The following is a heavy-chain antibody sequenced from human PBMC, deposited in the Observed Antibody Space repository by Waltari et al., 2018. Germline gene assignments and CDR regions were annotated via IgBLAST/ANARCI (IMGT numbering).Heavy chain of an antibody. J-gene: IGHJ5*02. CDR2: ISSMSASA. CDR3: ARPIGTAVTPYWFGP. Sequence: EVQLLESGGGLIQPGGSLRLSCAASGFTFNNYVMNLVRQATGNGLDWVTGISSMSASADDADCVMGRFTISRDNSMDTVYLQMNVLIAEDTAIYYCARPIGTAVTPYWFGPWGQGTLVTVSS. V-gene: IGHV3-23*01. CDR1: GFTFNNYV. D-gene: IGHD6-25*01.